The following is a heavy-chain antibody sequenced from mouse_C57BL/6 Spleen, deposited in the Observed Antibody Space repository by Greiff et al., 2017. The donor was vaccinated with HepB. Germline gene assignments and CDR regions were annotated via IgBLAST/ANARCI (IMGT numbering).Heavy chain of an antibody. V-gene: IGHV1-82*01. Sequence: VQLVESGPELVKPGASVKISCKASGYAFSSSWMNWVKQRPGKGLEWIGRIYPGDGDTNYNGKFKGKATLTADKSSSTAYMQLSSLTSEDSAVYFCARSKVYGSSLAYWGQGTLVTVSA. D-gene: IGHD1-1*01. J-gene: IGHJ3*01. CDR3: ARSKVYGSSLAY. CDR2: IYPGDGDT. CDR1: GYAFSSSW.